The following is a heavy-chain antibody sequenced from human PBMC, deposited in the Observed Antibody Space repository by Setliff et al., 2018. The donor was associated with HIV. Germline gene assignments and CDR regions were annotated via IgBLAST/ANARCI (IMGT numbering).Heavy chain of an antibody. CDR2: IRYDGSNK. V-gene: IGHV3-30*02. CDR1: GFTFSSYG. D-gene: IGHD4-17*01. CDR3: AKDTSPGDYVPGHYFDY. J-gene: IGHJ4*02. Sequence: GGSLRLSCAASGFTFSSYGMHWVRQAPGKGLEWVAFIRYDGSNKYYADSVKGRFTISRDNSKNTLYLQMNSLRAEDTAVYYCAKDTSPGDYVPGHYFDYWGQGTLVTVSS.